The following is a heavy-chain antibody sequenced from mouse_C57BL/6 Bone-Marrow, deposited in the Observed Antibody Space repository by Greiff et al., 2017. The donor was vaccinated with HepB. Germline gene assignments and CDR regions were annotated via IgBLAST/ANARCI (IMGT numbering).Heavy chain of an antibody. V-gene: IGHV5-9*01. J-gene: IGHJ3*01. CDR2: ISGGGGNT. D-gene: IGHD2-3*01. Sequence: EVQRVESGGGLVKPGGSLKLSCAASGFTFSSYTMSWVRQTPEKRLEWVATISGGGGNTYYPDSVKGRFTISRDNAKNTLYLQMSSLRSEDTALYYCARHKVTRFAYWGQGTLVTVSA. CDR3: ARHKVTRFAY. CDR1: GFTFSSYT.